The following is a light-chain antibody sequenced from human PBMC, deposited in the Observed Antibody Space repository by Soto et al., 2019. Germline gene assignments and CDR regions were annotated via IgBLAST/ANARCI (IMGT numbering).Light chain of an antibody. V-gene: IGLV2-23*01. Sequence: QSVLTQPASVSGSPGQSITISCTGTSSDVGSYNLVSWYQQHPGKAPKLMIYEGSKRPSGVSNRFSGSKSGNTASLTISGLQAEDEDDYYCCSYAGSSTNVVFGGGTQLTVL. J-gene: IGLJ2*01. CDR2: EGS. CDR1: SSDVGSYNL. CDR3: CSYAGSSTNVV.